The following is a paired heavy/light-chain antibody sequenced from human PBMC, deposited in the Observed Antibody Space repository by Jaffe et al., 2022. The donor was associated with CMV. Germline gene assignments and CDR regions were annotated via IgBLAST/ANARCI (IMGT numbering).Heavy chain of an antibody. CDR1: GFTFGDYA. CDR2: IRSKAYGGTT. Sequence: EVQLVESGGGLVQPGRSLRLSCTASGFTFGDYAMSWVRQAPGKGLEWVGFIRSKAYGGTTEYAASVKGRFTISRDDSKSIAYLQMNSLKTEDTAVYYCTSTVVTWKGGQHLASTKIQGNDYWGQGTLVTVSS. CDR3: TSTVVTWKGGQHLASTKIQGNDY. D-gene: IGHD2-15*01. V-gene: IGHV3-49*04. J-gene: IGHJ4*02.
Light chain of an antibody. CDR1: QSVSSY. CDR2: DAS. J-gene: IGKJ3*01. Sequence: EIVLTQSPATLSLSPGERATLSCRASQSVSSYLAWYQQKPGQAPRLLIYDASNRATGIPARFSGSGSGTDFTLTISSLEPEDFAVYYCQQRSILFTFGPGTKVDIK. V-gene: IGKV3-11*01. CDR3: QQRSILFT.